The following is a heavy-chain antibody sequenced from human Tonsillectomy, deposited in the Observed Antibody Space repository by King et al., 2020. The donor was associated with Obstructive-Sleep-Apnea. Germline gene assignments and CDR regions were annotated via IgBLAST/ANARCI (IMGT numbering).Heavy chain of an antibody. D-gene: IGHD3-16*01. CDR1: GFTFSSYA. V-gene: IGHV3-64*01. J-gene: IGHJ2*01. Sequence: VQLVESGGGLVQPGGSLRLSCAASGFTFSSYAMHWVRQAPGKGLEYVSAISSNGGSTYYANSVKGRFTISRDNSKNTLYLQMGSLRAEDMAVYYCARAQGERNWYFDLWGRGTLVTVSS. CDR2: ISSNGGST. CDR3: ARAQGERNWYFDL.